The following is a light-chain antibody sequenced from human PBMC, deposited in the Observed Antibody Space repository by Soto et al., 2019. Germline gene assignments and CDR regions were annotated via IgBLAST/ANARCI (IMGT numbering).Light chain of an antibody. J-gene: IGKJ1*01. CDR1: LTIGDS. V-gene: IGKV1-39*01. CDR3: QQTYNLPRT. Sequence: IQMTQSPSTLSASVGDRVTITCRASLTIGDSLSWFQQKVGKPPTLLIYGASALQSGVPARFSGSGSGTDFTLTISNMQREDFATYYCQQTYNLPRTFGQGTKVDIK. CDR2: GAS.